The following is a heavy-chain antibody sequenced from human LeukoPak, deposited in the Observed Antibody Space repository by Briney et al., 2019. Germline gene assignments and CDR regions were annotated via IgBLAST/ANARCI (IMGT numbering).Heavy chain of an antibody. V-gene: IGHV4-4*09. Sequence: SETLSLTCTVSGGSISSYYWSWIRQPPGKGLEWIGYIYTSGSTNYNPSLESRVTISVDTSKNQCSLMQSSVPAADTAVYNSVRNDVIGLRRIGYFDYWGQGTLVTVSS. CDR1: GGSISSYY. CDR3: VRNDVIGLRRIGYFDY. J-gene: IGHJ4*02. CDR2: IYTSGST. D-gene: IGHD5-12*01.